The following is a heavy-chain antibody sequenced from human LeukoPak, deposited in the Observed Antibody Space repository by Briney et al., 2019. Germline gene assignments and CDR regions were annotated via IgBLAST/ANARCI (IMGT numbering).Heavy chain of an antibody. CDR3: ARETSQKGAHYMDV. CDR2: IYHSGST. Sequence: SETLSLTCTVSGYSISSGYYWGWIRQPPPKELEWIGSIYHSGSTNYNPSLKSRVTISVDTSKNQFSLKLSSVTAADTAVYYCARETSQKGAHYMDVWGKGTTVTISS. V-gene: IGHV4-38-2*02. J-gene: IGHJ6*03. CDR1: GYSISSGYY. D-gene: IGHD3-16*01.